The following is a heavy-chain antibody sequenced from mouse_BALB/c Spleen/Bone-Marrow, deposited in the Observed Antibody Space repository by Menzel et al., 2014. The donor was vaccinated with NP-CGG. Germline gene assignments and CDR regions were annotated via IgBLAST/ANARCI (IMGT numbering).Heavy chain of an antibody. Sequence: EVMLVESGGGLVQPGGSRKLSCAASGFTFSSIGMHWVRQAPEKGLEWVAYISSGSSTIYYADTVKGRFAISRDNPKNTLFLQMTSLRSEDTAMYYCARDYRLYGVGYFDYWGQGTTLTVSS. V-gene: IGHV5-17*02. D-gene: IGHD5-5*01. J-gene: IGHJ2*01. CDR1: GFTFSSIG. CDR2: ISSGSSTI. CDR3: ARDYRLYGVGYFDY.